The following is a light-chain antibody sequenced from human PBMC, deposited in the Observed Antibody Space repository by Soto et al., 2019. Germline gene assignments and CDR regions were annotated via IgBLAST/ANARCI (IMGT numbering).Light chain of an antibody. CDR3: QQYDNLPRT. V-gene: IGKV1-33*01. Sequence: DIQMTQSPSSLSASVGDRVTITCQASQDISNYLNWYQQKPGKAPKLLIYDASNLETGVPSRLSGSGSGTDFTFTISSLQPEDIATYYCQQYDNLPRTFGQGTKV. CDR1: QDISNY. J-gene: IGKJ1*01. CDR2: DAS.